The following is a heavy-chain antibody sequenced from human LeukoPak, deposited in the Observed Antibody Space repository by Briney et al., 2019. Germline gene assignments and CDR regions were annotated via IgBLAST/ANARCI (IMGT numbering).Heavy chain of an antibody. D-gene: IGHD2-15*01. J-gene: IGHJ6*02. CDR3: ARRMRLLEFGMDV. CDR2: IKEDGTER. V-gene: IGHV3-7*01. CDR1: GFTFSSYS. Sequence: PGGSLRLSCAASGFTFSSYSMNWVRQAPGKGLEWVANIKEDGTERNYVDSVGGRFTIARDNANDLLYLQMNSLRTEDTGVYYCARRMRLLEFGMDVWGQGTTVIVSS.